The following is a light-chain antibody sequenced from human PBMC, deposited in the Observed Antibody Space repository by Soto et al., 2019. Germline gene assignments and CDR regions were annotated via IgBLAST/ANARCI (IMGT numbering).Light chain of an antibody. CDR1: SSNIETNY. CDR3: SATDDRVSGPV. J-gene: IGLJ2*01. Sequence: QPVLTQPPSASGTPGQRVTISCSGSSSNIETNYVYWYQHLPGAAPKLLIYSNDQRPSGVPDRFSASKSGTSASLAISGLRSEDEGDYYCSATDDRVSGPVFGGGTKVTVL. CDR2: SND. V-gene: IGLV1-47*02.